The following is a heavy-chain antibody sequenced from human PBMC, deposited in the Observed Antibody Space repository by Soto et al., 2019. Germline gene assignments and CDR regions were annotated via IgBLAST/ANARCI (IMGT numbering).Heavy chain of an antibody. CDR2: IYHSGTT. Sequence: SETLSLTCTVSGGSISGYYWNWIRQSPGKGLEWIAEIYHSGTTNYNPSLKSRVTISVDTSKNQFSLKLSSVTAADTAVYYCASAVAGPKFGDWFDPWGQGTLVTVSS. CDR3: ASAVAGPKFGDWFDP. V-gene: IGHV4-34*01. J-gene: IGHJ5*02. D-gene: IGHD6-19*01. CDR1: GGSISGYY.